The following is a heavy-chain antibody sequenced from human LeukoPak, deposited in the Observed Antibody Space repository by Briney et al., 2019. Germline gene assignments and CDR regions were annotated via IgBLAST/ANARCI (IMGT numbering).Heavy chain of an antibody. J-gene: IGHJ4*02. D-gene: IGHD6-13*01. CDR1: GFTFSSYA. CDR2: ISGSGGST. Sequence: PGGSLRLSCAASGFTFSSYAMSWVRKAPGKGVEWVSAISGSGGSTYYADSVKGRFTISRDNSKNTLYLQMNSLRAEDTAVYYCAKGDRMLRSSSWVYWGQGTLVTVSS. V-gene: IGHV3-23*01. CDR3: AKGDRMLRSSSWVY.